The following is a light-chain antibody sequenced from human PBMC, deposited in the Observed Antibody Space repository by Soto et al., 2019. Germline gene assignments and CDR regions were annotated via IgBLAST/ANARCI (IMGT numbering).Light chain of an antibody. CDR3: QQYNNWPQIT. CDR2: GAS. CDR1: QSISGN. Sequence: IVVSQSPGTLSVSPGERATLSCRASQSISGNLVCYQQKPGQAPRLLIYGASTRATGIPARFSGSGSGTEFTLTISSLQSEDFAVYYCQQYNNWPQITFGQGTRLEI. J-gene: IGKJ5*01. V-gene: IGKV3-15*01.